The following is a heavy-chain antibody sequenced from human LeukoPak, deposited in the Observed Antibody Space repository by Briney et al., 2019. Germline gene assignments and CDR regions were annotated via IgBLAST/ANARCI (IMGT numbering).Heavy chain of an antibody. Sequence: PSQTLSLTCAVSGGSISSGGYSWSWIRQPPGKGLEWIGYIYHSGSTYYNPSLKSRVTISVDRSKNQFSLKLSSVTAADTAVYYYAREYGSGSYSHFDYWGQGTLVTVSS. V-gene: IGHV4-30-2*01. D-gene: IGHD3-10*01. CDR2: IYHSGST. CDR1: GGSISSGGYS. CDR3: AREYGSGSYSHFDY. J-gene: IGHJ4*02.